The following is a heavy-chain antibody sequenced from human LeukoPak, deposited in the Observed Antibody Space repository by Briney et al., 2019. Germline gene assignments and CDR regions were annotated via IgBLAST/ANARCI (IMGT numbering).Heavy chain of an antibody. CDR2: IKQDGSEK. J-gene: IGHJ4*02. CDR3: ASPVYSSSWYAFDY. D-gene: IGHD6-13*01. CDR1: GFTFSSYW. Sequence: GGSLRLSCAASGFTFSSYWMSWVRQAPGKGLEWVANIKQDGSEKYYVDSVKGRFTISRDNAKNSLYLQMNSLRAEDTAVYYCASPVYSSSWYAFDYWGQGTLVTVSS. V-gene: IGHV3-7*01.